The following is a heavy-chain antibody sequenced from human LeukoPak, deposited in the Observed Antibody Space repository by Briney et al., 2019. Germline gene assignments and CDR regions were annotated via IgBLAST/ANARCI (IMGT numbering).Heavy chain of an antibody. Sequence: SGTLSLTCAVSGYSITTGRYWGWIRQPPGKGLEWIGSIYQSGSTYYNPSLKSRVTISVDKSKNQFSLNLRSVTAPDTAVYYCARSLSTAGIDYWGQGILVTVSS. CDR2: IYQSGST. D-gene: IGHD2-2*01. V-gene: IGHV4-38-2*01. J-gene: IGHJ4*02. CDR1: GYSITTGRY. CDR3: ARSLSTAGIDY.